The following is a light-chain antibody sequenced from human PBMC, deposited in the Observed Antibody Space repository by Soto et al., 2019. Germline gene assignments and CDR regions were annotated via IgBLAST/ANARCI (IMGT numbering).Light chain of an antibody. J-gene: IGKJ2*01. Sequence: DIVLTQSPDSLAVSLGERATINCKSSQNVLYSSNSKNYLAWYQQKPEQPPKLLIYWASTRESGVPDRFSGSGSGTDFTLTISSLQAEDVAVYYCQQYYSTPYTFGQGTKLEIK. CDR1: QNVLYSSNSKNY. CDR3: QQYYSTPYT. CDR2: WAS. V-gene: IGKV4-1*01.